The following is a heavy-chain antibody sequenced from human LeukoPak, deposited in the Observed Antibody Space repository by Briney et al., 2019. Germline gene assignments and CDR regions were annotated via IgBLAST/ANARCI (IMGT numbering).Heavy chain of an antibody. D-gene: IGHD4-17*01. CDR2: IYYSGST. CDR1: GGSISSYY. Sequence: SETLSLTCTFSGGSISSYYWSWIRQPPGKGLEWIGYIYYSGSTNYNPSLKSRVTISVDTSKNQFSLKLSSVTAADTAVYYCASVGVGDYGLDYWGQGTLVTVSS. CDR3: ASVGVGDYGLDY. V-gene: IGHV4-59*01. J-gene: IGHJ4*02.